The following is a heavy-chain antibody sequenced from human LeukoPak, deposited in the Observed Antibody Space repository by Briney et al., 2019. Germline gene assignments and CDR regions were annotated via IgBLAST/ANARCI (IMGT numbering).Heavy chain of an antibody. D-gene: IGHD3-22*01. J-gene: IGHJ2*01. CDR2: IGAGHDT. CDR1: GFTFSSYD. Sequence: GGSLRLSCAASGFTFSSYDFHWVRQATGKSLEWVSAIGAGHDTYYPGSVKGRFTIIRENARDSLYLQMNSLRADDTAVYFCAREVHDSRSVGWSLGLWGRGTLVTVSS. V-gene: IGHV3-13*01. CDR3: AREVHDSRSVGWSLGL.